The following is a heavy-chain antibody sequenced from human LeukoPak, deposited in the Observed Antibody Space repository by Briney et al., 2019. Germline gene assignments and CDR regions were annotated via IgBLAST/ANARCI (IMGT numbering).Heavy chain of an antibody. CDR3: AKGGWLDD. CDR1: GFNFNKYD. Sequence: GGSLRLSCAASGFNFNKYDMTWARQAPGKGLEWVSTITGRSDKTYYTDSVKGRFVTSRDNSKDTLYLQMNSLRAEDTALYYWAKGGWLDDLGQGAPVTVSS. D-gene: IGHD6-19*01. CDR2: ITGRSDKT. V-gene: IGHV3-23*01. J-gene: IGHJ4*03.